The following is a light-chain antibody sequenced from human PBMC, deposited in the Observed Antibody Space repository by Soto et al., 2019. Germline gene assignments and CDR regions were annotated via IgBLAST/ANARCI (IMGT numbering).Light chain of an antibody. CDR2: DAS. Sequence: DIQMTQSPSTLSASAGDTVTITFRASQSISTFLAWYQQKPGKAPKLLIFDASSLKSGVPSRFSGSGSGTEFTLTISSLQPDDFATYYCQHYNSYSEAFGQGTKVDI. J-gene: IGKJ1*01. CDR3: QHYNSYSEA. V-gene: IGKV1-5*01. CDR1: QSISTF.